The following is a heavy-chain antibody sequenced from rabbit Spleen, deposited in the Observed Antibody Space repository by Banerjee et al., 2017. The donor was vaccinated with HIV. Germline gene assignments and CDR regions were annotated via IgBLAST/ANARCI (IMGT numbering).Heavy chain of an antibody. CDR1: GVSFSGDSY. CDR3: ARDTGSSFSSYGMDL. CDR2: IDIGSSGFT. V-gene: IGHV1S45*01. Sequence: QEQLVESGGGLVKPGASLTLTCIASGVSFSGDSYMCWVRQAPGKGLQWIACIDIGSSGFTYFASWAKGRFTISKTSSTTVTLQMTSLTAADTATYFCARDTGSSFSSYGMDLWGPGTLVTVS. D-gene: IGHD8-1*01. J-gene: IGHJ6*01.